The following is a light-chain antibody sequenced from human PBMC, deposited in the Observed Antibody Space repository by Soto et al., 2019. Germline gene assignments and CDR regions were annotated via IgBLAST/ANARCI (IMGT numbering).Light chain of an antibody. CDR1: QSVSSNF. V-gene: IGKV3-20*01. J-gene: IGKJ1*01. CDR3: QQYGSSPRT. CDR2: GAS. Sequence: EIVLTQSPGTLSLSPGERVTLSCRASQSVSSNFLAWYQQKPGQAPRLLIYGASSRATGIPDRFSGSGSGTDFTLTISRLEPEHFAVFYCQQYGSSPRTFGQGTKADIK.